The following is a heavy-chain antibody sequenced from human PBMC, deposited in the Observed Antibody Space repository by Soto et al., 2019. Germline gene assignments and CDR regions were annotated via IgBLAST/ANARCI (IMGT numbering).Heavy chain of an antibody. CDR1: GFTFSSYA. CDR3: AKFITMIVVVIDTPQATDS. Sequence: GGSLRLSCAASGFTFSSYAMSWVRQAPGKGLEWVSAISGSGGSTYYADSVKGRFTISRDNSKNTLYLQMNSLRAEDTAVYYCAKFITMIVVVIDTPQATDSWGQGTLVTVSS. D-gene: IGHD3-22*01. J-gene: IGHJ4*02. V-gene: IGHV3-23*01. CDR2: ISGSGGST.